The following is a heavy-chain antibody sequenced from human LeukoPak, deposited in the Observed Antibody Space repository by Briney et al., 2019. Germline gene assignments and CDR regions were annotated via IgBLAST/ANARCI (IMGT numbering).Heavy chain of an antibody. V-gene: IGHV4-38-2*02. CDR2: IHYSGST. D-gene: IGHD1-26*01. CDR1: GYSISSGYY. Sequence: SETLSLTCTVSGYSISSGYYWGWIRQPPGKGLEWIGSIHYSGSTYYNPSLKSRVTISVDTSKNQFSLKLNSVTAADTAMYYCARTSGTYFYLFDYWGQGTLVTVSS. J-gene: IGHJ4*02. CDR3: ARTSGTYFYLFDY.